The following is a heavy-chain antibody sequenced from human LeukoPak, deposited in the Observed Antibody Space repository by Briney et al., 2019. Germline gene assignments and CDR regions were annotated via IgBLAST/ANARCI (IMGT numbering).Heavy chain of an antibody. J-gene: IGHJ4*02. V-gene: IGHV3-23*01. D-gene: IGHD6-13*01. CDR3: VKAAGSWYGYFDY. CDR1: GFTFNSYA. Sequence: PGGSLRLSCAASGFTFNSYAMSWVRQAPGKGLEWVSANSGSGDSTYYADSVKGRYTISRDNSKNTLYLQMSSLRAEDTAVYYCVKAAGSWYGYFDYWGQGTLVAVSS. CDR2: NSGSGDST.